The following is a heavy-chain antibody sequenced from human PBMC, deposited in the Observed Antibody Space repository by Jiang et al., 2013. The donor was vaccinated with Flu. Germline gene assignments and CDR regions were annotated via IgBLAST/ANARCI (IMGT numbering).Heavy chain of an antibody. D-gene: IGHD2-21*02. CDR3: ARTYCGGDCYSVYFDY. CDR1: GYTFTSYY. V-gene: IGHV1-46*01. Sequence: VQLVESGAEVKKPGASVKVSCKASGYTFTSYYMHWVRQAPGQGLGWMGIINPSGGSTSYAQKFQGRVTMTRDTSTSTVYMELSSLRSEDTAVYYCARTYCGGDCYSVYFDYWGQGTLVTVSS. CDR2: INPSGGST. J-gene: IGHJ4*02.